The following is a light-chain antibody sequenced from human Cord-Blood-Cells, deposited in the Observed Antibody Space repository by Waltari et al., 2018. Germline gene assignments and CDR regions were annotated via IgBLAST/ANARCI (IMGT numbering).Light chain of an antibody. CDR2: DAS. CDR1: QSVSSY. V-gene: IGKV3-11*01. CDR3: QQRSNWPRIT. Sequence: EIVLTQSPATLSLSPGERATLSCRASQSVSSYLAWYQQKPGHAPRLLIYDASNSATGITARFSGHVSVTEFTLTISSLEPEDFAVYYCQQRSNWPRITFGQGTRLEIK. J-gene: IGKJ5*01.